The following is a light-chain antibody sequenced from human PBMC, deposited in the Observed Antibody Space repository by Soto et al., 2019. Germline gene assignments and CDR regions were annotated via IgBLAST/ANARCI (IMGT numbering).Light chain of an antibody. CDR1: SGSIASNY. J-gene: IGLJ3*02. CDR3: QSYDSSSRV. CDR2: EDN. Sequence: NFMLTQPHSVSESPGKTVTISCTRSSGSIASNYVQWFQQRPGSAPTTVIYEDNQRPSGVPVRFSGSIDSSSNSASLTISGLKTEDEADYYCQSYDSSSRVFGGGTKLTVL. V-gene: IGLV6-57*04.